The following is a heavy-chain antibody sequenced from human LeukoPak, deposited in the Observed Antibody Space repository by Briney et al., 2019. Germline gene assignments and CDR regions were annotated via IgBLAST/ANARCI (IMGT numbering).Heavy chain of an antibody. Sequence: ASVKVSCKASGYSFTSYGFTWVRQAPGQGLEWMGWINPNSGGTNYAQKFQGRVTMTRDTSISTAYMELSRLRSDDTAVYYCARASDYYDSSGYYDYWGQGTLVTVSS. CDR1: GYSFTSYG. CDR3: ARASDYYDSSGYYDY. D-gene: IGHD3-22*01. V-gene: IGHV1-2*02. J-gene: IGHJ4*02. CDR2: INPNSGGT.